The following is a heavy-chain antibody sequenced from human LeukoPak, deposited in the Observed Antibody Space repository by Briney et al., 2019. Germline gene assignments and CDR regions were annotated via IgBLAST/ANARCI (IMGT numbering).Heavy chain of an antibody. CDR3: ARDPMGYDILTGYCY. V-gene: IGHV1-8*03. D-gene: IGHD3-9*01. J-gene: IGHJ4*02. CDR2: MNPNSGNT. Sequence: ASVKVSCKASGYTFASYDINWVRQATGQGLEWMGWMNPNSGNTGYAQKFQGRVAITRNTSISTAYMELSSLRSEDTAVYYCARDPMGYDILTGYCYWGQGTLVTVSS. CDR1: GYTFASYD.